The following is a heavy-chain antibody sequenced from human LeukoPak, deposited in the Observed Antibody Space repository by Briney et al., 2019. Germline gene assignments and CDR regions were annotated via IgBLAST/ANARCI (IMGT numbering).Heavy chain of an antibody. J-gene: IGHJ4*02. V-gene: IGHV3-21*04. Sequence: PGGSLRLSCAASGFTFSSYSLNWVRQAPGKGLEWVSSISSSSSYIYYADSVTGRFTISRDNAKNSLYLQMNSLRAEDTAVYYCAKSFLFGVVIYYFDYWGQGTLVTVSS. D-gene: IGHD3-3*01. CDR2: ISSSSSYI. CDR1: GFTFSSYS. CDR3: AKSFLFGVVIYYFDY.